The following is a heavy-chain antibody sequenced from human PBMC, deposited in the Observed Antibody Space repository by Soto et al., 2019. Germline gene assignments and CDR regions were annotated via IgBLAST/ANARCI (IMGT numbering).Heavy chain of an antibody. Sequence: GGSLRLSCAASGFTFSSYGMHWVRQAPGKGLEWVAVISYDGSNKYYADSVKGRFTISRDNSKNTLYLQMNSLRAEDTAVYYCAKDLIFFVFDYWGQGTLVTVSS. V-gene: IGHV3-30*18. J-gene: IGHJ4*02. CDR2: ISYDGSNK. D-gene: IGHD3-3*01. CDR1: GFTFSSYG. CDR3: AKDLIFFVFDY.